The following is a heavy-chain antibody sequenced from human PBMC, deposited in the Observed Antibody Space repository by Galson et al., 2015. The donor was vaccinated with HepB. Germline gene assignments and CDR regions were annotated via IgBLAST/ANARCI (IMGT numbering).Heavy chain of an antibody. CDR3: ARGSAYFDY. V-gene: IGHV1-69*13. CDR2: TIPLFGTA. J-gene: IGHJ4*02. CDR1: GGTHTTYA. Sequence: SVKVPCKASGGTHTTYAMNWTRPAPGQGLEWVGGTIPLFGTADYAQRVQGRVTITADGSTTTAYMELSSLTSDDTAVYYCARGSAYFDYWGQGTQVTVSP.